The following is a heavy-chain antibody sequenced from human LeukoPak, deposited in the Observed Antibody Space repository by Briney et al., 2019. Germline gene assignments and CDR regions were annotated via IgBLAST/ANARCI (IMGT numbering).Heavy chain of an antibody. J-gene: IGHJ4*02. D-gene: IGHD6-19*01. CDR2: IIWNGVST. CDR3: ARGKYSSGWFDY. CDR1: GFTFDDYG. Sequence: GGSLRLSCEASGFTFDDYGMSWVRQAPGKGREWVSGIIWNGVSTGYADSVKGRFTISRDNAKNSLYLQMNSLRAEDTAVYYCARGKYSSGWFDYWGQGTLVTVSS. V-gene: IGHV3-20*04.